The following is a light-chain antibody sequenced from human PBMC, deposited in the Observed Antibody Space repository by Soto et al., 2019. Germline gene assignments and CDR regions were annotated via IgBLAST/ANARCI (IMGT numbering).Light chain of an antibody. CDR1: QSVSSY. CDR2: DAS. V-gene: IGKV3-11*01. CDR3: QPRSNWPPYT. Sequence: EIVLTQSPATLSLSPGERATLSCRASQSVSSYLAWYQQKPGQAPRLLIYDASNRATGIPARFSGSGSGTDFTHTISSLEPEDVAVYYCQPRSNWPPYTLGQGTKLEIK. J-gene: IGKJ2*01.